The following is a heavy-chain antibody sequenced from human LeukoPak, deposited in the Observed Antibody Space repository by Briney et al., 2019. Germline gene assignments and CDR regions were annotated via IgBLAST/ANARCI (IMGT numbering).Heavy chain of an antibody. CDR3: ARLTAHSSGFDY. D-gene: IGHD6-19*01. J-gene: IGHJ4*02. CDR2: IYPGDPDT. CDR1: EYSFASYW. Sequence: GESLKISCKGSEYSFASYWVGWVRQMPGKGLEWMGIIYPGDPDTRYSPSFQGHVTISADKSITTAYLQWSSLKASDTAMYYCARLTAHSSGFDYWGQGTLVTVSS. V-gene: IGHV5-51*01.